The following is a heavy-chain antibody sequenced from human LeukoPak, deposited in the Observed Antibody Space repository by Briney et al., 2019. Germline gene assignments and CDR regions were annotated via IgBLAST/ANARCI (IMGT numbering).Heavy chain of an antibody. CDR3: ARDSATAFDY. D-gene: IGHD5-12*01. J-gene: IGHJ4*02. Sequence: GGSLRLSCAASGFIFSNSGLHWVRQAPGKGLEWLSYISSSRTTVYSADSVKGRFIISRDNAKNSLYLQMNSLRDEDTAVYFCARDSATAFDYWGQGTLVTVSS. CDR1: GFIFSNSG. V-gene: IGHV3-48*02. CDR2: ISSSRTTV.